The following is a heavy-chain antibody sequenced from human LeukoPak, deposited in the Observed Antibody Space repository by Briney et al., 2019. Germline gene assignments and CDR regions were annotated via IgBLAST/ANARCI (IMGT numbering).Heavy chain of an antibody. CDR2: IYSTGNT. J-gene: IGHJ4*02. V-gene: IGHV4-31*03. D-gene: IGHD5/OR15-5a*01. CDR1: GGTISSGGYY. Sequence: RPSEILSLTCTVSGGTISSGGYYWIWIRQQPGKGLEWIGYIYSTGNTYYNPSLKSRVTMSAVTSKNQFSLRLTSVTAADTAVYYCARGGLYAFHFWGQGTLVTVSS. CDR3: ARGGLYAFHF.